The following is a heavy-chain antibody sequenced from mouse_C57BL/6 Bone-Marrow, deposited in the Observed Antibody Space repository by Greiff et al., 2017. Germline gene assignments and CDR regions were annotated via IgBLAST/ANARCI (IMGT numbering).Heavy chain of an antibody. V-gene: IGHV1-81*01. CDR3: ARGGNYRAWCAY. J-gene: IGHJ3*01. CDR2: IYPRSGNT. CDR1: GYTFTSYG. D-gene: IGHD2-1*01. Sequence: VQLQQSGAELARPGASVKLSCKASGYTFTSYGISWVKQRTGQGLEWIGEIYPRSGNTYYNEKFKGKATLTADKSSSTAYMELRSLTSEDSAVYFCARGGNYRAWCAYTGEKGLGSLSA.